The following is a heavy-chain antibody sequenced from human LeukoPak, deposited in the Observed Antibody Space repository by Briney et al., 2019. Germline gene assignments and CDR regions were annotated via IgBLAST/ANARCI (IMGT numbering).Heavy chain of an antibody. CDR1: GGSISSYY. J-gene: IGHJ3*02. D-gene: IGHD3-22*01. CDR2: IYYSGST. Sequence: KPSETLSLTCTVSGGSISSYYWGWIRQPPGKGLEWIGSIYYSGSTYYNPSLKSRVTISVDTSKNQFSLKLSSVTAADTAVYYCASGLYDSSGYYPFDIWGQGTMVTVSS. V-gene: IGHV4-39*07. CDR3: ASGLYDSSGYYPFDI.